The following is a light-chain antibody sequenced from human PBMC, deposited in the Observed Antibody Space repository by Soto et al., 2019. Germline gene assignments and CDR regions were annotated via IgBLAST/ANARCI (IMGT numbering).Light chain of an antibody. J-gene: IGKJ3*01. CDR2: AAS. Sequence: DIQMTQSPSSLSASVGARVTITCRASQSVISYLNWYQQKQGRAPKLMIFAASSLQSGVPSRFSGSGSGTDFTLTISSLQPEDVATYFCLQTYSTPFSLGPGTKVDIK. V-gene: IGKV1-39*01. CDR1: QSVISY. CDR3: LQTYSTPFS.